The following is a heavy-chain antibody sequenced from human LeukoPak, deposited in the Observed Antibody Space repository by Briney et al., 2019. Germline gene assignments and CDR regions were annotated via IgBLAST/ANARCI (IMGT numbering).Heavy chain of an antibody. CDR2: IYYSGST. V-gene: IGHV4-39*07. J-gene: IGHJ4*02. D-gene: IGHD2-15*01. CDR1: GGSISSSSYY. Sequence: SETLSLTCTVSGGSISSSSYYWGWIRQPPGKGLEWIGSIYYSGSTYYNPSLKSRVTISVDTSENQFSLKLSSVTAADTAVYYCARQGWYFDYWGQGTLVTVSS. CDR3: ARQGWYFDY.